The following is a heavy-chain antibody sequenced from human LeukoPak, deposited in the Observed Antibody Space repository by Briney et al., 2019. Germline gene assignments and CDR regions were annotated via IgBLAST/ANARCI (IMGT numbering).Heavy chain of an antibody. J-gene: IGHJ3*02. D-gene: IGHD1-26*01. CDR2: INPSGGST. CDR1: GYTFTSYY. V-gene: IGHV1-46*03. CDR3: ARDPPCELLNSRAFDI. Sequence: GASVKVSCKASGYTFTSYYMHWVRQAPRQGLEWMGIINPSGGSTSYAQKFQGRVTMTRDTSTSTVYMELSSLRSEDTAVYYCARDPPCELLNSRAFDIWGQGTMVTVSS.